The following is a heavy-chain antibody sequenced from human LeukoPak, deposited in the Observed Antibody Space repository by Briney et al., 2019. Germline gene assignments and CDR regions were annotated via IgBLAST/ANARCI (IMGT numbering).Heavy chain of an antibody. CDR1: GFTFSSYS. V-gene: IGHV3-21*01. CDR3: ARGDAQLVEYYYYMDV. Sequence: PGGSLRLSCAASGFTFSSYSMNWVRQAPGKGLEWVSSISSSSSYIYYADSVKGRFTISRDNAKNSLYLQMNSLRAEDTAVYYCARGDAQLVEYYYYMDVWGKGTTVTVSS. J-gene: IGHJ6*03. D-gene: IGHD6-6*01. CDR2: ISSSSSYI.